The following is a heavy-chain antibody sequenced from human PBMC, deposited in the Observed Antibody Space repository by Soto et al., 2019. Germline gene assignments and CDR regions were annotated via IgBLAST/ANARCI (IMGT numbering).Heavy chain of an antibody. D-gene: IGHD6-13*01. J-gene: IGHJ3*02. V-gene: IGHV1-2*02. CDR3: AREGGGIAAAGAGNDAFDI. CDR1: GYTLSDYY. Sequence: AQLVQSGAEVKKPGASVKVSCKASGYTLSDYYMQWVRQAPGQGLEWMGWFNPNSGDTNYAQKFQGRVTMTRDTSIATAYMELSSLKSDDTAVYYCAREGGGIAAAGAGNDAFDIWGQGTMVTVSS. CDR2: FNPNSGDT.